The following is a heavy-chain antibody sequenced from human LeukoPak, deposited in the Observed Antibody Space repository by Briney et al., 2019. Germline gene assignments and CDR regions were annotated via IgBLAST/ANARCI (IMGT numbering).Heavy chain of an antibody. Sequence: SETLSLTRTVSVGSLTNYYWTWIRQPPGQGLEWIGYIYYTGSTNYHPPLKSRVTMPVDTSKNQFSLKLSSVTAADTAVYYWAREIGYSHHRWGQGTLVSVCS. D-gene: IGHD5-18*01. CDR3: AREIGYSHHR. CDR1: VGSLTNYY. CDR2: IYYTGST. V-gene: IGHV4-59*01. J-gene: IGHJ4*02.